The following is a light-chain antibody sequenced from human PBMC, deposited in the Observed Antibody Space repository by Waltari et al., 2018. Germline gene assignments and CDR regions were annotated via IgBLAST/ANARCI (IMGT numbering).Light chain of an antibody. Sequence: IQMTQSPPSLSASVGDRVTITCQASQDIVNFLNWYQQKPGEVPKLLIYGASTLTTGVPSRFSGSGSGTDFTFTITNLQPEDVATYYCQQYDNYLFVTFGGGTKLEIK. V-gene: IGKV1-33*01. J-gene: IGKJ4*01. CDR2: GAS. CDR1: QDIVNF. CDR3: QQYDNYLFVT.